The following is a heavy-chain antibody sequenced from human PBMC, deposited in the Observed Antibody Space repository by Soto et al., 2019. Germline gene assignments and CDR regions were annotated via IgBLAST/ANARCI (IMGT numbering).Heavy chain of an antibody. CDR1: GYTFTSYG. CDR2: ISAYNGNT. CDR3: ARKGRGYSSGWYSDYYYGMDV. D-gene: IGHD6-19*01. Sequence: GASVKVSCKASGYTFTSYGISWVRQAPGQGLEWMGWISAYNGNTNYAQKLQGRVTMTTDTSTSTAYMELRSLRSDDTAVYYCARKGRGYSSGWYSDYYYGMDVWGQGTTVTV. J-gene: IGHJ6*02. V-gene: IGHV1-18*01.